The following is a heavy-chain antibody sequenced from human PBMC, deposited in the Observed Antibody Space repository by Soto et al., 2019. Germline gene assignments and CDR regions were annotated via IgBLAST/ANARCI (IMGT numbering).Heavy chain of an antibody. J-gene: IGHJ6*02. V-gene: IGHV1-69*01. Sequence: QVQLVQSGAEVKKPGSSVKVSCKASGGTFSSYAISWVRQAPGQGLEWMGGIIPIFGTANYAQKFQGRVTITADESTSTAYMELSSLRSEDTAVYYCARDLAAIFGVVMMASYYYYGMDVWGQGTTVTVSS. CDR1: GGTFSSYA. D-gene: IGHD3-3*01. CDR3: ARDLAAIFGVVMMASYYYYGMDV. CDR2: IIPIFGTA.